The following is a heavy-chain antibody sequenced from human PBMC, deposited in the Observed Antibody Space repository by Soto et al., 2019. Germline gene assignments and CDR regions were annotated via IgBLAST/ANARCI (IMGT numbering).Heavy chain of an antibody. CDR1: GFTFSSYA. CDR3: AKVLDYDFWSGYYFAYFQH. V-gene: IGHV3-23*01. CDR2: ISGSGGST. D-gene: IGHD3-3*01. J-gene: IGHJ1*01. Sequence: GGSLRLSCAASGFTFSSYAMSWVRQAPGKGLKWVSAISGSGGSTYYADSVKGRFTISRDNSKNTLYLQMNSLRAEDTAVYYCAKVLDYDFWSGYYFAYFQHWGQGTLVTVSS.